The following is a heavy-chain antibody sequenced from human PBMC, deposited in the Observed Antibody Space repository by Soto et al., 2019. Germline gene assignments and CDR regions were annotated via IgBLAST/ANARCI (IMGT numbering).Heavy chain of an antibody. V-gene: IGHV3-23*01. CDR2: ITFTGGST. D-gene: IGHD3-16*02. Sequence: PGGSLRLSCAASGLTFSSYAMNWVRQAPGKGLEWVSTITFTGGSTYYADSVKGRFTISRDNSKNTLYLQMNSLRAEDTAVYYCAKRKMITFGGVIPSDAFDIWGQGTMVTVSS. J-gene: IGHJ3*02. CDR1: GLTFSSYA. CDR3: AKRKMITFGGVIPSDAFDI.